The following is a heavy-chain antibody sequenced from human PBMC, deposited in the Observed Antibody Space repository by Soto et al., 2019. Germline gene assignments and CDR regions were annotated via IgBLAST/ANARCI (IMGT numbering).Heavy chain of an antibody. J-gene: IGHJ4*02. CDR2: ISSTTNYI. CDR3: ARESEDLTSNFDY. Sequence: GGSLRLSCVASGFTFTRYSMNWVRQAPGKGLEWVSSISSTTNYIYYGDSMKGRFTISRDNAKNSLYLEMNGLRAEDTAVYYCARESEDLTSNFDYWGQGTLVTVSS. V-gene: IGHV3-21*06. CDR1: GFTFTRYS.